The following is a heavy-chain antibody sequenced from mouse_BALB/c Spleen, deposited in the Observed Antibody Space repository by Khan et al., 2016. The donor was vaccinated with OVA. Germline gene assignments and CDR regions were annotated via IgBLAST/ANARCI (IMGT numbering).Heavy chain of an antibody. CDR2: ISPGSGDT. CDR1: GYTFTDYY. V-gene: IGHV1-77*01. Sequence: VQLQESGAELARPGASVKLSCKASGYTFTDYYINWVKQRTGQGLEWIGEISPGSGDTYYNEKFKGKATLTADKSSSTVYMQLSSLTAEASVVYFCARRNYFGYTFAYWRQGTLVTVSA. J-gene: IGHJ3*01. CDR3: ARRNYFGYTFAY. D-gene: IGHD1-2*01.